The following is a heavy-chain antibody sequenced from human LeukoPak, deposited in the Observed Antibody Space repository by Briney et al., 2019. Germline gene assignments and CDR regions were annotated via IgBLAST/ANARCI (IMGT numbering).Heavy chain of an antibody. J-gene: IGHJ6*03. V-gene: IGHV1-18*01. CDR3: ARIKGSGPAFYYMDV. CDR2: ISAYNGNT. CDR1: GYTFTSYG. D-gene: IGHD3-3*01. Sequence: ASVRVSCKASGYTFTSYGISWVRQAPGQGLEWMGWISAYNGNTNYAQKLQGRVTITRNTSISTAYMELSSLRSEDTAVYYCARIKGSGPAFYYMDVWGKGTTVTVSS.